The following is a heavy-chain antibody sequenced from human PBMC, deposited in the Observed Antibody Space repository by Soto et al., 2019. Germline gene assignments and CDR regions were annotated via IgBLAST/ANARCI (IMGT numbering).Heavy chain of an antibody. CDR2: INPNSGGT. J-gene: IGHJ5*02. CDR3: ARQTLVVAATAYNWFDP. Sequence: VASVKVSFKASGYTFTGYYMHWLRQAPGQGLEWMGWINPNSGGTNYAQKFQGRVTMTRDTSISTAYMELSRLRSDDTAVYYCARQTLVVAATAYNWFDPWGQGTLVTVSS. V-gene: IGHV1-2*02. D-gene: IGHD2-15*01. CDR1: GYTFTGYY.